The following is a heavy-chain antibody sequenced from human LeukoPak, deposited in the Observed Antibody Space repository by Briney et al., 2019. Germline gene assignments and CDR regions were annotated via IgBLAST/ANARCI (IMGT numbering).Heavy chain of an antibody. V-gene: IGHV3-74*01. CDR3: ARGPNSNWSGLDF. CDR1: GFTFNNYA. CDR2: ISPTGSTT. Sequence: GGSLRLSCAASGFTFNNYAMNWVRQAPGKGLVWVSRISPTGSTTSYADSVKGRFTVSRDNAKNTLYLQVNNLRAEDTAVYYCARGPNSNWSGLDFWGQGTLLTVSS. D-gene: IGHD6-6*01. J-gene: IGHJ4*02.